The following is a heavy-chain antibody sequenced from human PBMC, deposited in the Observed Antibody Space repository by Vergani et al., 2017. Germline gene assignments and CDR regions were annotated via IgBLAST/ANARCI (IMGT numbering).Heavy chain of an antibody. CDR1: GSTVSGNY. D-gene: IGHD3-10*01. V-gene: IGHV3-66*02. Sequence: ELQLVESGGGLVQPGGSLRLPCAPSGSTVSGNYMTWFRQARGKGLEWVSHINSGDETYYEDSMKVLVTISRDTSKNTFHLLISNLRVEDTPVYYGARGKYYGSATYVDPWGQGALVTVSS. J-gene: IGHJ5*02. CDR3: ARGKYYGSATYVDP. CDR2: INSGDET.